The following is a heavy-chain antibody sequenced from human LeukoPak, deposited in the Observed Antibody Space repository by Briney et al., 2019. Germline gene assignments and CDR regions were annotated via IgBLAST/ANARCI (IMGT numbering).Heavy chain of an antibody. CDR2: ISDTGGTT. CDR3: ARPVVVPAAFDY. J-gene: IGHJ4*02. CDR1: GGSFSGYY. Sequence: PSETLSLTCAVYGGSFSGYYWSWIRQPPGKGLEWVSAISDTGGTTYYADSVKGRFTISRDNAKNSLYLQMNSLRAEDTAVYYCARPVVVPAAFDYWGQGTLVTVSS. D-gene: IGHD2-2*01. V-gene: IGHV3-11*04.